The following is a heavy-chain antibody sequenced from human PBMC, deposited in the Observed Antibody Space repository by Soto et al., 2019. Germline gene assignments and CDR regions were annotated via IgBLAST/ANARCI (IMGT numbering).Heavy chain of an antibody. D-gene: IGHD4-17*01. CDR3: ARDGGDYGGNSGWFDP. V-gene: IGHV1-69*06. CDR1: GGTFSSYA. J-gene: IGHJ5*02. CDR2: IIPIFGTA. Sequence: SVKVSCKASGGTFSSYAISWVRQAPGQGLEWMGGIIPIFGTANYAQKFQGRVTITADKSTSTAYMELSSLRSEDTAVYYCARDGGDYGGNSGWFDPWGQGTLVSVSS.